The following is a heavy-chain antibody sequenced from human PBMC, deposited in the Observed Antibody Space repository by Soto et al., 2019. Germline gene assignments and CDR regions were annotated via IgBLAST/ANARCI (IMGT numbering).Heavy chain of an antibody. V-gene: IGHV4-4*07. CDR1: GGSISSYY. CDR2: SGSS. Sequence: TLSLTCTVSGGSISSYYWSWIRQPAGKGLGWIGRSGSSNYNPSLKSRVTMSVDSSKNQFSLKLSSVTAADTAVYYCARSLPDSGDCWAFDIWGQGTMVTVSS. D-gene: IGHD4-17*01. CDR3: ARSLPDSGDCWAFDI. J-gene: IGHJ3*02.